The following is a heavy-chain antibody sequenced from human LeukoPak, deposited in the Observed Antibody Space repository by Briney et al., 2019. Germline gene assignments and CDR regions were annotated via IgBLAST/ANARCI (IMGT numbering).Heavy chain of an antibody. CDR1: GFTFTTYW. CDR2: IKQDGSEK. CDR3: ARSTAVPTFNY. D-gene: IGHD6-19*01. J-gene: IGHJ4*02. Sequence: GESLRLSCAASGFTFTTYWMSWVRQAPGKGLEWVANIKQDGSEKYYVDSVKGRFTISRDNAKNSLYLQMNSLRAEDTAVYYCARSTAVPTFNYWGQGTLVTVSS. V-gene: IGHV3-7*01.